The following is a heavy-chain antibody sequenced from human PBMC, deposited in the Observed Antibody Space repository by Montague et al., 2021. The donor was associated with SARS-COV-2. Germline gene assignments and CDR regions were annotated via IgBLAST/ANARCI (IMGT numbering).Heavy chain of an antibody. V-gene: IGHV4-31*03. J-gene: IGHJ4*02. CDR2: IYYSGNT. CDR1: SDSISSGGYY. D-gene: IGHD5-24*01. Sequence: TLSLTCIVSSDSISSGGYYWSWIRQHPGKGLEWIGYIYYSGNTYYNPSLNSRVTMSVDTTKNQFSLTLNSVTAADTAVYYCARGPSRLATQEFYFGYWGQGTLVSVSS. CDR3: ARGPSRLATQEFYFGY.